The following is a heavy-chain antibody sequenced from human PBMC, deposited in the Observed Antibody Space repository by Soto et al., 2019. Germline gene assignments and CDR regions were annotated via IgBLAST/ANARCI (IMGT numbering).Heavy chain of an antibody. CDR3: TTGPTGVPRYNWNYDY. Sequence: GWSLRLSCAASGFTFSNAWMSWVRQAPGKGLEWVGRIKSKTDGGTTDYAAPVKGRFTISRDDSKNTLYLQMNSLKTEDTAVYYCTTGPTGVPRYNWNYDYWGQGTLVTVSS. V-gene: IGHV3-15*01. J-gene: IGHJ4*02. D-gene: IGHD1-7*01. CDR2: IKSKTDGGTT. CDR1: GFTFSNAW.